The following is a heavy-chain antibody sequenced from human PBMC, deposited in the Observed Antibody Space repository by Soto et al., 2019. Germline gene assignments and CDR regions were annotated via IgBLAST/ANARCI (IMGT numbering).Heavy chain of an antibody. D-gene: IGHD3-10*01. Sequence: QVQLVQSGAEVKKPGSSVKVSCKASGGTFCNSAISWVRQAPGQGLEWMGGIIPSFATGNSAPEFQGRLTITADNSTTTAYMELSSRRSEDTAVYYCARSDYGSGSYLFYGMDVWGQGTTVTVS. V-gene: IGHV1-69*06. CDR1: GGTFCNSA. CDR2: IIPSFATG. CDR3: ARSDYGSGSYLFYGMDV. J-gene: IGHJ6*02.